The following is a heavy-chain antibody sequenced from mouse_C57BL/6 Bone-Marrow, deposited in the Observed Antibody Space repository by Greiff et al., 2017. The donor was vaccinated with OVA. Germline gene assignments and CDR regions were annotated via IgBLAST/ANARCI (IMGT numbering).Heavy chain of an antibody. CDR3: ARESYYYTMGY. V-gene: IGHV1-50*01. CDR2: IDPSDSYT. Sequence: VQLQQPGAELVKPGASVKLSCKASGYTFTSYWMQWVKQRPGQGLEWIGEIDPSDSYTNYNQKFKGKATLTVDTYSSTAYMQLSSLTSENSAVYNSARESYYYTMGYWGQGTSDTGSS. D-gene: IGHD6-2*01. J-gene: IGHJ4*01. CDR1: GYTFTSYW.